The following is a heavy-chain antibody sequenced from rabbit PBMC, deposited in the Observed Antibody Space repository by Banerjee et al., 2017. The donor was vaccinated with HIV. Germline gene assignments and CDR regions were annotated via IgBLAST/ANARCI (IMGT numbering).Heavy chain of an antibody. CDR2: IYAGSSGST. D-gene: IGHD1-1*01. CDR3: ARGYASSSGYYLGVIGL. V-gene: IGHV1S40*01. Sequence: QSLEESGGDLVKPGASLTLTCTASGFSFSSSYYMCWVRQAPGKGLEWIACIYAGSSGSTYYASWAKGRFTISKTSSTTVTLQMTSLAAADTATYFCARGYASSSGYYLGVIGLWGPGTLVTVS. J-gene: IGHJ4*01. CDR1: GFSFSSSYY.